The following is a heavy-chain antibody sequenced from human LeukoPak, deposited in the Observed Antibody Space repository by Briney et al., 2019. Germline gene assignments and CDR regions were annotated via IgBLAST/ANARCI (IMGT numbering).Heavy chain of an antibody. CDR2: IYYSGST. D-gene: IGHD3-10*01. J-gene: IGHJ4*02. CDR3: ARHATYYYGSGSYYRGRFKYYFDY. Sequence: SETLSLXCTVSGGSISSSSYYWGWIRQPPGKGLEWIGSIYYSGSTYYNPSLKSRVTISVDTSKNQFSLKLSSVTAADTAVYYCARHATYYYGSGSYYRGRFKYYFDYWGQGTLVTVSS. CDR1: GGSISSSSYY. V-gene: IGHV4-39*01.